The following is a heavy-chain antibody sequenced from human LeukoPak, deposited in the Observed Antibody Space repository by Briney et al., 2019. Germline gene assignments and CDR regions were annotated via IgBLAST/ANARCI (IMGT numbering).Heavy chain of an antibody. D-gene: IGHD3-3*01. CDR3: ARIPRANYDFWSGRSRWFDP. J-gene: IGHJ5*02. Sequence: SETLSLTCTVSGGSISSSSYYWGWIRQPPGKGLEWIGSIYYSGSTSYNPSLKSRVTISVDTSKNQFSLKLSSVTAADTAVYCCARIPRANYDFWSGRSRWFDPWGQGTLVTVSS. V-gene: IGHV4-39*07. CDR2: IYYSGST. CDR1: GGSISSSSYY.